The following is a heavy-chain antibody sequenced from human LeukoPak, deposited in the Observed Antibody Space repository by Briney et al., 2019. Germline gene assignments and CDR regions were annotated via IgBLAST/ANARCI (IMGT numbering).Heavy chain of an antibody. CDR3: ARQDHSSDRAFDY. V-gene: IGHV4-34*01. CDR1: GGSFSGYY. CDR2: INHSGST. D-gene: IGHD4-11*01. J-gene: IGHJ4*02. Sequence: PSETLSLTCAVYGGSFSGYYWSWIRQPPGKGLEWIGEINHSGSTNYNPSLKSRVTISVDTSKNQFSLKLSSVTAADTAVYYCARQDHSSDRAFDYWGQGTLVTVSS.